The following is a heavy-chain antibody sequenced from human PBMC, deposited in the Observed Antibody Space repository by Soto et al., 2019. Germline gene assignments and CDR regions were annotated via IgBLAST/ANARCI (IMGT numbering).Heavy chain of an antibody. CDR1: GGSFSGYY. D-gene: IGHD2-15*01. V-gene: IGHV4-34*01. J-gene: IGHJ5*02. CDR3: ARGSRVSSGGSCLRNRFDP. CDR2: INHSGST. Sequence: QVQLQQWGAGLLKPSETLSLTCAVYGGSFSGYYWSWIRQPPGKGLEWIGEINHSGSTNYNPSLNSRVTISVDTSKYQFSPKRRSVTAANTVVYYCARGSRVSSGGSCLRNRFDPWGQGTLVTVSS.